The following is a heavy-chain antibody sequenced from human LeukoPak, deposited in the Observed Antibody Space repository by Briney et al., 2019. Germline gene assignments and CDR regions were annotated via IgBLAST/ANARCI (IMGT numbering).Heavy chain of an antibody. J-gene: IGHJ5*02. CDR1: GFTFSSYY. V-gene: IGHV3-74*01. CDR3: ARDWIDRGTFDL. CDR2: IKSDGSVT. D-gene: IGHD2-2*03. Sequence: PGGSLRLSCAASGFTFSSYYMHWVRQAPGKGLVWVSRIKSDGSVTGYADSVKGRFAISRDNAKNTLYLQMNSLRAEDTAVYYCARDWIDRGTFDLWGQGTLVTVSS.